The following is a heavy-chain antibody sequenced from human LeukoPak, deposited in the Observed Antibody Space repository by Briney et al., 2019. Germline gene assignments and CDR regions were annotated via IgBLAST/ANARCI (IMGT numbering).Heavy chain of an antibody. J-gene: IGHJ4*02. CDR3: ARHPADY. CDR1: GGSISSYY. V-gene: IGHV4-34*01. Sequence: PSETLSLTCTVSGGSISSYYWSWIRQPPGKGLEWIGEINHSGSTNYNPSLKSRVTISVDTSKNQFSLKLSSVTAADTAVYYCARHPADYWGQGTLVTVSS. CDR2: INHSGST.